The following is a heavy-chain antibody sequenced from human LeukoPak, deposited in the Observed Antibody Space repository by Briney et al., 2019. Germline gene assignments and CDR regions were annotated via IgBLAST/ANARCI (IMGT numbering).Heavy chain of an antibody. J-gene: IGHJ4*02. CDR2: IYYSGST. D-gene: IGHD5-24*01. V-gene: IGHV4-59*01. CDR1: GGSISSYY. CDR3: ARGIEMATSFDY. Sequence: SETLSLTCTVSGGSISSYYWSWIRQPPGKGLEWIGYIYYSGSTNYNPSLKSRVTISVDTSKNQFSLKLSSVTAADTAVYYCARGIEMATSFDYWGQGTLVTVSS.